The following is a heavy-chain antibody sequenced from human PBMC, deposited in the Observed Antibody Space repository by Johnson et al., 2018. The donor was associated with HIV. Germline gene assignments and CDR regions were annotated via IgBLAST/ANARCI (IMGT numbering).Heavy chain of an antibody. CDR2: VYSGGNT. D-gene: IGHD3-22*01. CDR3: AREIGDAFDI. V-gene: IGHV3-66*03. CDR1: GFTVSRNH. Sequence: VQLVESGGGLIQPGGSLRLSCAASGFTVSRNHMSWVRQAPGKGLEWVSIVYSGGNTYYADSVKGRFTISRDNSKDTLYLQMNSLRAEDTAVYYCAREIGDAFDIWGQGTMVTVSS. J-gene: IGHJ3*02.